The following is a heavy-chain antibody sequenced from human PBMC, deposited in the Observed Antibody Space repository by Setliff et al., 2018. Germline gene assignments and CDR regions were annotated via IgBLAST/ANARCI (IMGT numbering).Heavy chain of an antibody. V-gene: IGHV1-8*02. Sequence: ASVKVSCKASGYTFTSYDINWVRQATGQGLEWMGWMNPNSGNTGYAQKFQGRVTMTSETSISIVYMDLTRLTSDDTAVYYCAQTKGFVDGYLDPWGQGTLVTVSS. D-gene: IGHD2-21*02. CDR1: GYTFTSYD. J-gene: IGHJ5*02. CDR3: AQTKGFVDGYLDP. CDR2: MNPNSGNT.